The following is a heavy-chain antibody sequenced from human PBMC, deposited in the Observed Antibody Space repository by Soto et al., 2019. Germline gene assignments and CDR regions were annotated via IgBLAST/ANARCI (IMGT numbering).Heavy chain of an antibody. J-gene: IGHJ6*02. D-gene: IGHD5-18*01. V-gene: IGHV3-30-3*01. CDR1: GFTFSSYA. CDR2: ISYDGSNK. CDR3: ARDRVQLWLRRSYYYGMDV. Sequence: GGSLRLSCAASGFTFSSYAMHWVRQAPGKGLEWVAVISYDGSNKYYADSVKGRFTISRDNSKNTLYLQMNSLRAEDTAVYYCARDRVQLWLRRSYYYGMDVWGQGTTVTVSS.